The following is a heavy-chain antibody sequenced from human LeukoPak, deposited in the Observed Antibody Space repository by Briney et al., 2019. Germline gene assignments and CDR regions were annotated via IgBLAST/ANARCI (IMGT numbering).Heavy chain of an antibody. CDR1: GGSFSDYY. Sequence: SETLSLTCAVYGGSFSDYYWSWIRQHPGKGLEWIGYIYDSGTTYYNPSLKSRVSISVDTSKNQFSLKLSSVTAADTAVYYCARGGDRRGFDYWGQGTLVTVSS. J-gene: IGHJ4*02. CDR2: IYDSGTT. CDR3: ARGGDRRGFDY. V-gene: IGHV4-31*11. D-gene: IGHD1-14*01.